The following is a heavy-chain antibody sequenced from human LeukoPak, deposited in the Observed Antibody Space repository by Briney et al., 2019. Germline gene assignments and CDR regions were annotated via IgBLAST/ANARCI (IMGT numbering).Heavy chain of an antibody. Sequence: SETLSLTCDVYGGSFGDYYWSWIRQPPGKGPEWIGEINHGGSTNYNPSLESRVTMSLDTSKNQFSLKLSSVTAADTAVYYCARGRTSRYGSGSYYWDYWGQGTLVTVSS. D-gene: IGHD3-10*01. CDR3: ARGRTSRYGSGSYYWDY. CDR1: GGSFGDYY. CDR2: INHGGST. J-gene: IGHJ4*02. V-gene: IGHV4-34*01.